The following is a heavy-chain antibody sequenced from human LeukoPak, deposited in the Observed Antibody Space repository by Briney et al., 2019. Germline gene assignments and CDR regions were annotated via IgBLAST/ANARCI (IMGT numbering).Heavy chain of an antibody. Sequence: GESLRLSCEGSGFTFNHYAMSWVRQAPGKGLQWVSTITNSGDRTFYADSVKGRFTVSRDNSKTTVYVQMNNLRVEDTAVYYCAKGGQGIDDWFVPWGQGTLVTVSS. CDR2: ITNSGDRT. J-gene: IGHJ5*02. D-gene: IGHD3-10*01. V-gene: IGHV3-23*01. CDR3: AKGGQGIDDWFVP. CDR1: GFTFNHYA.